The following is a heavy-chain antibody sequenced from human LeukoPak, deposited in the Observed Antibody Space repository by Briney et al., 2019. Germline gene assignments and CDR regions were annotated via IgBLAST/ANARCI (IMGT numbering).Heavy chain of an antibody. Sequence: ASVKVSCKASGGTFSSYAISWVRQAPGQGLEWMGGIIPIFGTANYAQKFQGRVTITADESTSTAYMELSSLRSEDTAVYYCARHGSGSYRGNWFDPWGQGTLVTVSS. D-gene: IGHD3-10*01. CDR3: ARHGSGSYRGNWFDP. V-gene: IGHV1-69*13. CDR2: IIPIFGTA. CDR1: GGTFSSYA. J-gene: IGHJ5*02.